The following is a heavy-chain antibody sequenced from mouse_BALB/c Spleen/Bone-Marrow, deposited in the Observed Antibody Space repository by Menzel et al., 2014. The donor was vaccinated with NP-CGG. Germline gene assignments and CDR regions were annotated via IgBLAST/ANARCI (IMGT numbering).Heavy chain of an antibody. Sequence: VQLQESGAELARPGASVKLSCKASGYTFTSYWMQWVKQRPGQGLEWIGAIYPGDGDTGYTQKFKGKATLTADKSSSTAYMQLSSLASEDSAVYYCARWGNSYAMDYWGQGTSVTVSS. J-gene: IGHJ4*01. CDR2: IYPGDGDT. D-gene: IGHD2-1*01. CDR3: ARWGNSYAMDY. V-gene: IGHV1-87*01. CDR1: GYTFTSYW.